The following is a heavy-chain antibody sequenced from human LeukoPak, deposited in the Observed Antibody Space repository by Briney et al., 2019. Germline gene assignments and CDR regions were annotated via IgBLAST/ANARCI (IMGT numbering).Heavy chain of an antibody. V-gene: IGHV3-30*19. CDR2: ISYDGSNK. CDR3: ARDRGAVFFYGMDV. J-gene: IGHJ6*02. CDR1: GFTFSSYG. Sequence: GGSLRLSCAASGFTFSSYGMHWVRQAPGKGLEWVAVISYDGSNKYYADSVKGRFTISRDNSKNTLYLQMDSLRAEDTAVYYCARDRGAVFFYGMDVWGQGTTVTVSS. D-gene: IGHD3-10*01.